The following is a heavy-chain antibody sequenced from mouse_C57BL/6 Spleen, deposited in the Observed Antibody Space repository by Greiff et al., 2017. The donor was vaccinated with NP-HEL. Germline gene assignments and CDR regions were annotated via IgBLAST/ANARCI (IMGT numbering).Heavy chain of an antibody. V-gene: IGHV1-74*01. CDR3: AFITTVVALDY. CDR2: IHPSDSDT. CDR1: GYTFTSYW. Sequence: QVQLKQPGAELVKPGASVKVSCKASGYTFTSYWMHWVKQRPGQGLEWIGRIHPSDSDTNYNQKFKAKATLTVDKSSSTAYMQLSSLTSEDSAVYYCAFITTVVALDYWGQGTTLTVSS. D-gene: IGHD1-1*01. J-gene: IGHJ2*01.